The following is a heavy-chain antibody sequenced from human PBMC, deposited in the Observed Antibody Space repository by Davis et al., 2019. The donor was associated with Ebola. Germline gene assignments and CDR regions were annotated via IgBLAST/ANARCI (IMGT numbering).Heavy chain of an antibody. CDR3: ARDLVCSGATCYAYFDF. Sequence: AASVKVSCKASGYTFTGYYIHWVRQAPGQGLEWMGWINPNSGDTKYSHKFQGWVTMTRDTTISTAYMELNRLTSDDTAVYYCARDLVCSGATCYAYFDFWGQGTLVTVSS. J-gene: IGHJ4*02. CDR2: INPNSGDT. V-gene: IGHV1-2*04. D-gene: IGHD2-15*01. CDR1: GYTFTGYY.